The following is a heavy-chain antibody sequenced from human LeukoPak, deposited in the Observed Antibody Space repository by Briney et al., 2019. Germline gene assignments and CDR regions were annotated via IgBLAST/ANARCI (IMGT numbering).Heavy chain of an antibody. CDR2: IWYDGSNK. V-gene: IGHV3-33*01. J-gene: IGHJ4*02. CDR3: AREGYSYGFAFDY. D-gene: IGHD5-18*01. Sequence: GRSLRLSCAASGFTLSSYGMHWVRQAPGKGLEWVAVIWYDGSNKYYADSVKGRFTISRDNSKNTLYLQMNSLRAEDTAVYYCAREGYSYGFAFDYWGQGTLVTVSS. CDR1: GFTLSSYG.